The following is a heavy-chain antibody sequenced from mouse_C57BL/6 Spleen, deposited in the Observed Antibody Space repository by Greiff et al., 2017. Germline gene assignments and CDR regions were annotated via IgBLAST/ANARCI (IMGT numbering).Heavy chain of an antibody. V-gene: IGHV1-64*01. CDR1: GYTFTSYW. Sequence: QVHVKQPGAELVKPGASVKLSCKASGYTFTSYWMHWVKQRPGQGLEWIGMIHPNSGSTNYNEKFKSKATLTVDKSSSTAYMQLSSLTSEDSAVYYCATVYYGNSYAMDYWGQGTSVTVSS. D-gene: IGHD2-1*01. J-gene: IGHJ4*01. CDR3: ATVYYGNSYAMDY. CDR2: IHPNSGST.